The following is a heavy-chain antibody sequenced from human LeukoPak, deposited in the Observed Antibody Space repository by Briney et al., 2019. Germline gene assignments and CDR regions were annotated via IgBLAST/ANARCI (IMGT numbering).Heavy chain of an antibody. Sequence: ASVKVSCKASGYTFTSYGISWVRQAPGQGLEWMGWISAYNGNTNYAQKLQGRVTMPTDTSTSTAYMELRSLRSDDTAVYYCAREDSSGWYPNWFDPWGQGTLVTVSS. D-gene: IGHD6-19*01. CDR2: ISAYNGNT. CDR1: GYTFTSYG. CDR3: AREDSSGWYPNWFDP. J-gene: IGHJ5*02. V-gene: IGHV1-18*01.